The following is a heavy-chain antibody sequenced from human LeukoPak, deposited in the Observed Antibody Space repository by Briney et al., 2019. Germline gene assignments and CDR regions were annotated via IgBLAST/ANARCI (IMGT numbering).Heavy chain of an antibody. CDR3: KSRTT. D-gene: IGHD1-14*01. Sequence: PGGSLRLSCAASGFTVSNNYMSWVRQAPGKGLEWVSHIYSRGSTYHADSVKGRFTISRDNSKNTLSLQMNSLRADDTAVYYCKSRTTWSQGTLVTVSS. V-gene: IGHV3-53*01. CDR2: IYSRGST. J-gene: IGHJ5*02. CDR1: GFTVSNNY.